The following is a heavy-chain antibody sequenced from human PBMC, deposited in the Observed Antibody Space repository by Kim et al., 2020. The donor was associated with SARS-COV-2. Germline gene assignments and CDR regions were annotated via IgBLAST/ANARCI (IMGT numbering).Heavy chain of an antibody. D-gene: IGHD3-3*01. CDR1: GGSISSSSYY. V-gene: IGHV4-39*01. CDR2: IYYSGST. Sequence: SETLSLTCTVSGGSISSSSYYWGWIRQPPGKGLEWIGSIYYSGSTYYNPSLKSRVTISVDTSKNQFSLKLSSVTAADTAVYYCARQGFGFLEWLPPGYYGMDVWGQGTTVTVSS. J-gene: IGHJ6*02. CDR3: ARQGFGFLEWLPPGYYGMDV.